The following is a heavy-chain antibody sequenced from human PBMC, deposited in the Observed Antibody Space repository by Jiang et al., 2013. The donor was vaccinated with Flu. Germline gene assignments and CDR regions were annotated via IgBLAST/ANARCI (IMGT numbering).Heavy chain of an antibody. CDR1: GYTFTGYY. CDR3: ARSDPDYYYYYMDV. Sequence: GASVKVSCKASGYTFTGYYMHWVRQAPGQGLEWMGWINPNSGGTNYAQKFQGWVTMTRDTSISTAYMELSRLRSDDTAVYYCARSDPDYYYYYMDVWGKGTTVTVSS. J-gene: IGHJ6*03. CDR2: INPNSGGT. V-gene: IGHV1-2*04.